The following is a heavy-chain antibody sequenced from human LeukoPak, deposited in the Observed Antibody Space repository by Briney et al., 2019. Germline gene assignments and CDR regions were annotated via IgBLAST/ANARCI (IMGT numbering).Heavy chain of an antibody. J-gene: IGHJ3*02. CDR3: ARSDSSYDYVWGSYRFHTFDI. CDR1: GGTFNTYA. V-gene: IGHV1-69*13. CDR2: IILIFAIT. D-gene: IGHD3-16*02. Sequence: SVKVSCKASGGTFNTYAITWVRQAPGQGLEWMGGIILIFAITNYAQTFQDRVTITADESTSTAYMEMSSLRSEDTALYYCARSDSSYDYVWGSYRFHTFDIWGQGTMVTVSS.